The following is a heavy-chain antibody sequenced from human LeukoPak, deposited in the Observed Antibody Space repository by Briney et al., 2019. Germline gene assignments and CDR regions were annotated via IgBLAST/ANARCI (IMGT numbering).Heavy chain of an antibody. CDR3: ARYTDHYYFDY. Sequence: GESLKISCKGSGYSFTSYWIGWVRQMPGKGLEWMGIIYPGDSDTRYSPSFQGQVTISADKSISTAYLQWSSLSTSDTAMYYCARYTDHYYFDYWGQGTLVTVSS. CDR1: GYSFTSYW. J-gene: IGHJ4*02. CDR2: IYPGDSDT. D-gene: IGHD1-1*01. V-gene: IGHV5-51*01.